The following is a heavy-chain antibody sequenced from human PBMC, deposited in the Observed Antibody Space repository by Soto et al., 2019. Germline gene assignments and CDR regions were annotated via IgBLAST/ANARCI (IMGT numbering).Heavy chain of an antibody. Sequence: QLQLQESGPGLVKPSETLSLTCTVSGGSISSSSYYWGWIRQPPGKGLEWIGSIYYSGSTYYNPSLKSRVTISVDTSKNQFSLKLSSVTAADTAVYYCAKTGRITIFGVVIPYYFDYWGQGTLVTVSS. CDR2: IYYSGST. CDR3: AKTGRITIFGVVIPYYFDY. D-gene: IGHD3-3*01. V-gene: IGHV4-39*01. CDR1: GGSISSSSYY. J-gene: IGHJ4*02.